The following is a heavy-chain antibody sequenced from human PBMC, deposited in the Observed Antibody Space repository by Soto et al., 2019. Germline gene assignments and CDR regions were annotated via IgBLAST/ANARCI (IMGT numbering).Heavy chain of an antibody. J-gene: IGHJ6*02. CDR1: GFTFSSYG. V-gene: IGHV3-30*18. Sequence: GGSLRLSCAASGFTFSSYGMHWVRQAPGKGLEWVAVISYDGSNKYYADSVKGRFTISRDNSKNTLYLQMNSLRAEDTAVYYCAKDSEVLLQVGYYYYGMDVWGQGTTVTVSS. CDR2: ISYDGSNK. CDR3: AKDSEVLLQVGYYYYGMDV. D-gene: IGHD2-15*01.